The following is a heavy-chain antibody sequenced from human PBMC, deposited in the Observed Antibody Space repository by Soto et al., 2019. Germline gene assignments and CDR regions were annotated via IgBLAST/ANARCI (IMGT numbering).Heavy chain of an antibody. D-gene: IGHD1-26*01. J-gene: IGHJ4*02. CDR3: ARSYQWGAAKGTFDF. Sequence: PSETLSLTCTVSGGSISSYYWSWIRQPPGKGLEWIGYIYYSGSTYYNPSLKSRVTISVDTSKNQFSLKLSSVTAADTAVYYCARSYQWGAAKGTFDFWGQGALVTVSS. V-gene: IGHV4-59*08. CDR1: GGSISSYY. CDR2: IYYSGST.